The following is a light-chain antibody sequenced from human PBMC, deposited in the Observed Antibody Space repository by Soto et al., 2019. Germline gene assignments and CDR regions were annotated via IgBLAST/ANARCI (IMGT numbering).Light chain of an antibody. CDR1: QRVGSN. J-gene: IGKJ1*01. CDR3: QQYNNWPRA. Sequence: EVVMTQSPDTLSVSPGERATLSCRASQRVGSNLAWYQQKPGQAPRLLIYGASTRATGIPARFSGSGSGTEFTLTISSLQSEDFAVYYCQQYNNWPRAFGQGTKVDIK. V-gene: IGKV3-15*01. CDR2: GAS.